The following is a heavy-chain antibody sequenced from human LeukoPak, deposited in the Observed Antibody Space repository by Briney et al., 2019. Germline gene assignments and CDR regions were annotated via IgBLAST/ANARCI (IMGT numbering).Heavy chain of an antibody. V-gene: IGHV3-53*01. CDR3: AKAKGWYGEGYFDY. D-gene: IGHD3-10*01. CDR2: LYPDGRT. J-gene: IGHJ4*02. Sequence: GGSLRLSCAASGFAVSSNYMNWVRQAPGKGLEWVSVLYPDGRTYYADSVKGRFTISRDVSKNTLFLQMTSLRAEDTAVYYCAKAKGWYGEGYFDYWGQGTLVTVSS. CDR1: GFAVSSNY.